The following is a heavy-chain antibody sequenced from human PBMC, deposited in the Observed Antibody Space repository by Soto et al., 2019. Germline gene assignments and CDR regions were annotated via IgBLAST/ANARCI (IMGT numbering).Heavy chain of an antibody. V-gene: IGHV3-33*01. CDR2: IRYDGSNK. J-gene: IGHJ5*02. Sequence: QVQLVESGGGVVQPGTSLRLSCAASGFTFSSYGMHWVRQAPGKGLEWVAVIRYDGSNKYYADSVKGRFTISRDTSKNSLYVQMNSLRVEDTAVYYCARGGSLWYGELRDHWGQGTLVTVSS. CDR1: GFTFSSYG. CDR3: ARGGSLWYGELRDH. D-gene: IGHD3-10*01.